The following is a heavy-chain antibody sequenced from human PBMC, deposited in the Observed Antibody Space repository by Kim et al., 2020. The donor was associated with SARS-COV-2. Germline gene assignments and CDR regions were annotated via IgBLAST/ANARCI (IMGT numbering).Heavy chain of an antibody. D-gene: IGHD2-8*01. Sequence: SETLSLTCTVSGGSISSSSYYWGWIRQPPGKGLEWIGSIYYSGSTYYNPSLKSRVTISVDTSKNQFSLKLSSVTAADTAVYYCARDGGSTNGVCYRCDAFDIWGQGTMVTVSS. CDR2: IYYSGST. CDR1: GGSISSSSYY. J-gene: IGHJ3*02. CDR3: ARDGGSTNGVCYRCDAFDI. V-gene: IGHV4-39*07.